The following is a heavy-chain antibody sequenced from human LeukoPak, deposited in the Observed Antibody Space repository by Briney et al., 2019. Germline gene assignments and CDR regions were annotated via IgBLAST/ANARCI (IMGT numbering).Heavy chain of an antibody. Sequence: SETLSLTCTVSGGSISSYYWSCIRQPPGKGLEWIGYIYNSGSTNYNPSLKSRVTISVDTSKNQFSLKLSSVTAADTAVYYCARTGGYSYGSFDYWGQGTLVTVSS. CDR2: IYNSGST. V-gene: IGHV4-59*08. CDR3: ARTGGYSYGSFDY. D-gene: IGHD5-18*01. CDR1: GGSISSYY. J-gene: IGHJ4*02.